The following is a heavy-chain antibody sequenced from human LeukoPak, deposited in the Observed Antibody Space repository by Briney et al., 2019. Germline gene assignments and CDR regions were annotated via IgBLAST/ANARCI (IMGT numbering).Heavy chain of an antibody. Sequence: GGSLRLSCAASGFTFSSYGMSWVRQAPGKGLEWVASISSTGSYIYYADSGKGRFTISRDNAKKSLYLQMNSLRAEDTAVYYCARVVTVAWSERRPGYFYMDVWGKGITVTVSS. CDR2: ISSTGSYI. V-gene: IGHV3-21*01. J-gene: IGHJ6*03. CDR3: ARVVTVAWSERRPGYFYMDV. CDR1: GFTFSSYG. D-gene: IGHD1-1*01.